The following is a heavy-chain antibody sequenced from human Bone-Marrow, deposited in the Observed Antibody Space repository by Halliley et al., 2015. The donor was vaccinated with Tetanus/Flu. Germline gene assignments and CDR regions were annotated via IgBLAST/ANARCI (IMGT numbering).Heavy chain of an antibody. D-gene: IGHD6-6*01. V-gene: IGHV1-8*02. J-gene: IGHJ4*02. CDR2: MNPNSGNT. CDR3: ARALRNRLVSGF. CDR1: GYSFSSYD. Sequence: QLVQSGAEVKKPGASVKVSCKASGYSFSSYDITWVRQATGQGLEWMGWMNPNSGNTGYAQKFKGRVIMTGDITMSTAYMEMSSLNAEDTAVYYCARALRNRLVSGFWGQGTLVTVSS.